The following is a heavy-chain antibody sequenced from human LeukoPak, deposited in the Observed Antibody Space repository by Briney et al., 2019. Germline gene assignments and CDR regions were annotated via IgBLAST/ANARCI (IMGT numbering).Heavy chain of an antibody. CDR3: AKTYPSYSHYFDY. J-gene: IGHJ4*02. CDR1: GFTFDDYD. V-gene: IGHV3-43*01. CDR2: ISWDGGNT. D-gene: IGHD3-10*01. Sequence: GGSLRLSCAASGFTFDDYDMSWVRQAPGKGLEWVSLISWDGGNTCYADSVKGRFTISRDNSKNSLYLQMNSLRTEDTALYYCAKTYPSYSHYFDYWGQGTLVTVSS.